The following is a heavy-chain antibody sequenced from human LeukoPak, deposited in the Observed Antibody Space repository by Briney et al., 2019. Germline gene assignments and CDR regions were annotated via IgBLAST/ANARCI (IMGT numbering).Heavy chain of an antibody. CDR2: INPNSGGT. J-gene: IGHJ3*02. Sequence: ASVTVSCKASGSTFTDYYMHWVRQAPGQGLEWMGWINPNSGGTNFAQKFQGRVTMTRDTSISTAYMELNRLRSDGTAVYYCARAGLWDYSDSSGYHNGAFDIWGQGTMVTVSS. D-gene: IGHD3-22*01. CDR3: ARAGLWDYSDSSGYHNGAFDI. CDR1: GSTFTDYY. V-gene: IGHV1-2*02.